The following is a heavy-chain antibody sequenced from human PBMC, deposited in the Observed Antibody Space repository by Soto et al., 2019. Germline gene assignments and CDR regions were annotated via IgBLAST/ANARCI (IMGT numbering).Heavy chain of an antibody. CDR2: IWLDGDNK. CDR3: AREHSSTWYNGMDV. J-gene: IGHJ6*02. V-gene: IGHV3-33*01. D-gene: IGHD6-19*01. CDR1: GFTFSDYG. Sequence: QVPLVESGGGVVQPGRALRLSCVASGFTFSDYGMHWVRQAPGKALEWVAAIWLDGDNKFYADSVKGRFTISRDNSKNTLYLQMISLSGDDTAVYYCAREHSSTWYNGMDVWGQGTTVTVSS.